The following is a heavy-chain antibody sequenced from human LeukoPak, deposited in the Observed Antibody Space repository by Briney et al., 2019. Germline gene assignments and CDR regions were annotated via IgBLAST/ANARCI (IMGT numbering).Heavy chain of an antibody. V-gene: IGHV3-30*03. Sequence: GGSLRLSCAASGFTFSSYGMHWVRQAPGKGLEWVAVISYDGSNKYYADSVKGRFTISRDNSKNTLYLQMNSLRAEDTAVYYCAIGPRVVPAAMPVDYWGQGTLVTVSS. CDR1: GFTFSSYG. CDR2: ISYDGSNK. J-gene: IGHJ4*02. CDR3: AIGPRVVPAAMPVDY. D-gene: IGHD2-2*01.